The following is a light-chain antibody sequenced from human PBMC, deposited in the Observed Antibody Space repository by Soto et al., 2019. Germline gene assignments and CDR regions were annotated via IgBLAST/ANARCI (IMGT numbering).Light chain of an antibody. Sequence: EIVMTQSPATLSVSPGERATLSCRASQSVSSNFAWFQQRPGQAPRLLIYGASTRATGVPARFSGSGSGTEFTLTISGLQSEDSAVYYCQQYNNWRWTFGQGTKVEIK. CDR2: GAS. J-gene: IGKJ1*01. V-gene: IGKV3-15*01. CDR3: QQYNNWRWT. CDR1: QSVSSN.